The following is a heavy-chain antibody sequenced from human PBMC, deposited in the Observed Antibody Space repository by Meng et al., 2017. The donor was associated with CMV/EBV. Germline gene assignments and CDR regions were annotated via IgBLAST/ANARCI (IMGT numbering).Heavy chain of an antibody. CDR1: GFTFSDYY. D-gene: IGHD3/OR15-3a*01. CDR2: ISSSSSYT. Sequence: QVQLVESGGGLVKPGGSLRLSCAASGFTFSDYYMSWIRQAPGKGLEWVSYISSSSSYTNYADSVRGRFTISRDNAKNSLYLQMNSLRAEDTAVYYCARDRTGYPFDYWGQGTLVTVSS. J-gene: IGHJ4*02. CDR3: ARDRTGYPFDY. V-gene: IGHV3-11*05.